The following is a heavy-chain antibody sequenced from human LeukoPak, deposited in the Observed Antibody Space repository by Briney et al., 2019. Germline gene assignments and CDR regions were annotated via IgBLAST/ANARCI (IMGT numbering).Heavy chain of an antibody. D-gene: IGHD3-3*01. CDR3: ARASITIFGVVTGEGFDP. Sequence: PSETLSLTCTVSGGSISSGGYYWSWIRQHPGKGLEWIGYIYYSGSTYYNPSLKSRVTISVDTSKNQFSLKLSSVTAADTAVYYCARASITIFGVVTGEGFDPWGQGTLVTVSS. CDR2: IYYSGST. J-gene: IGHJ5*02. CDR1: GGSISSGGYY. V-gene: IGHV4-31*03.